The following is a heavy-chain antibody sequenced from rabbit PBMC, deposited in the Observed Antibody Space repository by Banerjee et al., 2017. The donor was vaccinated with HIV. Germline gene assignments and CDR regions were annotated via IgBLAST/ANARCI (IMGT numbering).Heavy chain of an antibody. CDR3: ARGYGGYAGYDYPTYYFNL. CDR1: GFDFSSNA. Sequence: QEQLVESGGGLVQPEGSLTLTCKASGFDFSSNAMCWVRQAPRKGPEWIACIYNADGSTYYASWAKGRFTISKTSSTTVTLQMTSLTAADTATYFCARGYGGYAGYDYPTYYFNLWGQGTLVTVS. J-gene: IGHJ4*01. V-gene: IGHV1S47*01. CDR2: IYNADGST. D-gene: IGHD6-1*01.